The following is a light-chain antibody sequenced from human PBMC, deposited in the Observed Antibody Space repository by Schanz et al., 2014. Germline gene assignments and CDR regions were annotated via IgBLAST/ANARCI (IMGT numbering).Light chain of an antibody. V-gene: IGLV2-14*01. CDR1: SSDVGDYNY. J-gene: IGLJ2*01. CDR3: TSYTSSSTLV. Sequence: QSALTQPASVSGSPGQSITISCTGTSSDVGDYNYVSWYQQHPGKAPKLMIYDVTNRPSGVPDRFSGSKSGNTASLTISGLQAEDEADYYCTSYTSSSTLVFGGGTKLTVL. CDR2: DVT.